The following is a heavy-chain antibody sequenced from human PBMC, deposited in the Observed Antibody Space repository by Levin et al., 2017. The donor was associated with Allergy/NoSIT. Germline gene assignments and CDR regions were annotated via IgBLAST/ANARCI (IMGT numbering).Heavy chain of an antibody. CDR3: AREEADYYFAY. CDR1: SDSISSGHW. J-gene: IGHJ4*02. CDR2: IHHSGNT. Sequence: PGGSLRLSCAVYSDSISSGHWWSWVRQSPGKGLEWIGEIHHSGNTNYSPTLRSRVTVSVDSVKNQFSLKLTSVTAADTAVYYCAREEADYYFAYWGQGTPVTVSS. V-gene: IGHV4-4*02. D-gene: IGHD2-21*02.